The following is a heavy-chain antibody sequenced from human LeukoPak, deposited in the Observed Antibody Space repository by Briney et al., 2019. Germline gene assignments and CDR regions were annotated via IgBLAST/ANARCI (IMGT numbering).Heavy chain of an antibody. CDR1: GFSFDDYG. CDR3: AREGQQSYGMDV. Sequence: PGGSLRLSCAASGFSFDDYGMSWVRQAPGKGLEWVSGINWNGGSTGYADSVKGRFTISRDNTKNSLYLQMNSLRIEDTAVYYCAREGQQSYGMDVWGQGTTVTVSS. J-gene: IGHJ6*02. D-gene: IGHD6-13*01. CDR2: INWNGGST. V-gene: IGHV3-20*04.